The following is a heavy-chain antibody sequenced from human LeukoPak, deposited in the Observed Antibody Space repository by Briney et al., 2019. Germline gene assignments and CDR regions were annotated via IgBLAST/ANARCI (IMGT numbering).Heavy chain of an antibody. CDR2: IGGIGSIM. CDR3: ARRLPYYGMDV. J-gene: IGHJ6*02. CDR1: GFTFSSYE. V-gene: IGHV3-48*03. Sequence: GGSLRLSCAASGFTFSSYEIHWVRQAPGKGLEWVSKIGGIGSIMYADSVKGRFTISTDSAKSSVYLQMNSLRAEDTAVYYCARRLPYYGMDVWGQGTTVTVSS.